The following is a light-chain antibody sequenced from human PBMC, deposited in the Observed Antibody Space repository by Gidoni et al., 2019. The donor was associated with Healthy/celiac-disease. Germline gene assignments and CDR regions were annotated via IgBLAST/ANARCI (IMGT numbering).Light chain of an antibody. V-gene: IGKV3-11*01. CDR2: DAS. Sequence: DTVLTQSPDTLSLSPGERATLSCRASQSVTTYLAWYQQKPGQAPRLLIYDASNRATGIPARFSGSGSGTDFTLTISSLEPEDFAVYYCQQRSNWPPAFGQGTKLEIK. CDR3: QQRSNWPPA. CDR1: QSVTTY. J-gene: IGKJ2*01.